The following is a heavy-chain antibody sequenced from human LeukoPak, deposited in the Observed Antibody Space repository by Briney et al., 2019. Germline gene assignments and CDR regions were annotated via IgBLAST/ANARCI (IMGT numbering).Heavy chain of an antibody. CDR3: ARAGATGYPQIDY. CDR2: IWYDGSNK. Sequence: PGGSLRLSCAASGFTFSSYGMHWVRQAPGKGLEWVAVIWYDGSNKYYADSVKGRFTISRDNSKNTLYLQMNSLRAEDTAVYYCARAGATGYPQIDYWGQGTLVTVSS. V-gene: IGHV3-33*01. CDR1: GFTFSSYG. J-gene: IGHJ4*02. D-gene: IGHD5-12*01.